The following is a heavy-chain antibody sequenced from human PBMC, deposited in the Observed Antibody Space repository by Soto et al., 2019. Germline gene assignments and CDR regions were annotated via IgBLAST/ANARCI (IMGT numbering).Heavy chain of an antibody. CDR1: GGTFSSYA. D-gene: IGHD6-13*01. J-gene: IGHJ4*02. Sequence: GASVKVSCKASGGTFSSYAISWVRQAPGQGLEWMGGIIPIFGTANYAQKFQGRVTITADESTSTAYMELSSLRSEDTAVYYCARVFTSPAIDSSSWYWFDYWGQGTLVTVSS. CDR3: ARVFTSPAIDSSSWYWFDY. V-gene: IGHV1-69*13. CDR2: IIPIFGTA.